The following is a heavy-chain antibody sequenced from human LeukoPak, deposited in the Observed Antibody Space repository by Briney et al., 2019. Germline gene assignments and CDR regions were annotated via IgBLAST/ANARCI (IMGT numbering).Heavy chain of an antibody. CDR2: MWFDGTKT. CDR1: GFTFRSFG. D-gene: IGHD6-13*01. V-gene: IGHV3-33*02. Sequence: PGRSLRLSCEASGFTFRSFGFHWVRQAPGKGLEWVALMWFDGTKTYYADSAKGRFSVSRDNSKNTVFLQMNSLRVEDTAVYYCARHGIAALTDAFDIWGQGTTVSVSS. J-gene: IGHJ3*02. CDR3: ARHGIAALTDAFDI.